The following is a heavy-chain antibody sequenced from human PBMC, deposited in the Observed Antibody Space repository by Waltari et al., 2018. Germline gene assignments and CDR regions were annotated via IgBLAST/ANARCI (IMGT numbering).Heavy chain of an antibody. CDR2: IYHSGST. CDR1: GGSISSSNW. CDR3: ARGPYYYDSSGYPPYYYGMDV. Sequence: QVQLQESGPGLVKPSGTLSLTCAVSGGSISSSNWWSWVRQPPGKGLEWMGEIYHSGSTNYNPSLKMRVTISVDKSKNQFSLKLSSVTASDTAVYDCARGPYYYDSSGYPPYYYGMDVWGQGTTVTVSS. V-gene: IGHV4-4*02. D-gene: IGHD3-22*01. J-gene: IGHJ6*02.